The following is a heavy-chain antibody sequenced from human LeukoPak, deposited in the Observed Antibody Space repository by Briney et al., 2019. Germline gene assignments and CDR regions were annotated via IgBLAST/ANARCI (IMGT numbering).Heavy chain of an antibody. CDR3: ATQHWEWLAYGI. V-gene: IGHV3-30-3*01. CDR1: GFTFSSYA. CDR2: ISYDGSNK. Sequence: GGSLRLSCAASGFTFSSYAMHWVRQAPGKGLEWVAVISYDGSNKYYADSVKGRFTISRDNSKNTLYLQMNSLRAEDTAVYYCATQHWEWLAYGIWGQGTMVTVSS. D-gene: IGHD6-19*01. J-gene: IGHJ3*02.